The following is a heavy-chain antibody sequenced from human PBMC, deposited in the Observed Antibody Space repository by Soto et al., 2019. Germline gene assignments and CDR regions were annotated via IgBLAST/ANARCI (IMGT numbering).Heavy chain of an antibody. J-gene: IGHJ3*02. CDR1: GFTFRNAW. Sequence: PGGSLRIDGSATGFTFRNAWMSWVRQAPGKGLEWVGRIKSKTDGGTTDYAAPVKGRFTISRDDSKNTLYLQMNSLKTEDTAVYYCTTVAVAGTWDGAFDIWGQGTIVSVSS. CDR3: TTVAVAGTWDGAFDI. D-gene: IGHD6-19*01. V-gene: IGHV3-15*01. CDR2: IKSKTDGGTT.